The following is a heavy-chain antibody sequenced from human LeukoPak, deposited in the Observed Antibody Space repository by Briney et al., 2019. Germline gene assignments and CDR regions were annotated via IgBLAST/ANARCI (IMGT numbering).Heavy chain of an antibody. CDR2: SGNT. D-gene: IGHD1-14*01. V-gene: IGHV4-61*08. CDR1: GSSISGDDYY. Sequence: SETLSLTCSVSGSSISGDDYYWSWIRQPPGKGLEWIGYSGNTNHNPPLERRVTISVDTSKNQFFLRLTSVTAADTAVYYCARDRPGTTSLEYWGQGTLVTVSS. CDR3: ARDRPGTTSLEY. J-gene: IGHJ4*02.